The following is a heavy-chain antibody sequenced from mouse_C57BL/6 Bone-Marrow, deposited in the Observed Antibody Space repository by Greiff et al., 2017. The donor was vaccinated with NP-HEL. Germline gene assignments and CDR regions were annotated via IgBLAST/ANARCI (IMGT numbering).Heavy chain of an antibody. CDR3: TIFPNWDVTY. V-gene: IGHV1-15*01. CDR1: GYTFTDYE. CDR2: IDPETGGT. Sequence: QVQLKESGAELVRPGASVTLSCKASGYTFTDYEMHWVKQTPVHGLEWIGAIDPETGGTAYNQKFKGKAILTADKSSSTAYMELRSLTSEDSAVYYCTIFPNWDVTYWGQGNVVTVSA. J-gene: IGHJ3*01. D-gene: IGHD4-1*01.